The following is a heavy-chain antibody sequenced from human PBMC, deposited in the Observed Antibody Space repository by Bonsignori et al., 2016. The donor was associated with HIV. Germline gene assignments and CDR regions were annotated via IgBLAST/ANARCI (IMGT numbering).Heavy chain of an antibody. D-gene: IGHD5-18*01. V-gene: IGHV1-18*01. J-gene: IGHJ4*02. CDR2: ISAYSGNT. CDR3: AAAMVTMVGDY. Sequence: WVRQAPGQGFEWMGWISAYSGNTNYAQKFQGRLTMTTDTSTNTAYMDLRSLRSDDTAVYYCAAAMVTMVGDYWGQGTLVTVSS.